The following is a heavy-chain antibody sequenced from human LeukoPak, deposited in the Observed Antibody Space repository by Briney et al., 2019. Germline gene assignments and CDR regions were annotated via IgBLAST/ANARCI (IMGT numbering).Heavy chain of an antibody. J-gene: IGHJ4*02. CDR2: INSDGSST. CDR1: GFTFSSYW. D-gene: IGHD3-3*01. CDR3: AKDMSIFGVVITDY. V-gene: IGHV3-74*01. Sequence: QPGGSLRLSCAASGFTFSSYWMHWVRQDPGKGLVWVSRINSDGSSTNYADSVKGRFTISRDNAKNTLYLQMNSLRAEDTAVYYCAKDMSIFGVVITDYWGQGTLVTVSS.